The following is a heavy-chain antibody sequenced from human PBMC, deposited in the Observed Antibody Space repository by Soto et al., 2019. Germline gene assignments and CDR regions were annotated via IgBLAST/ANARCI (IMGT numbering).Heavy chain of an antibody. CDR1: GFXFSTXS. CDR2: INSKGNPI. CDR3: ARGAXTVTTRAYYFDF. Sequence: GGSLRLSXAXTGFXFSTXSXXWVXQXXXKGXEWXXXINSKGNPIYYADSVMGRFTISRDNDKNSLYLQMNGLRAEDTAVYYCARGAXTVTTRAYYFDFWGQGTLVTVSS. D-gene: IGHD4-17*01. J-gene: IGHJ4*02. V-gene: IGHV3-48*01.